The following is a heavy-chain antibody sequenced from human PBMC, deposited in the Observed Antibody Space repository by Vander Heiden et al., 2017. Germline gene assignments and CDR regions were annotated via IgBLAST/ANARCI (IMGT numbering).Heavy chain of an antibody. J-gene: IGHJ6*02. Sequence: EVQLVQSGAEVKTPGESLKISCKDSGDRFTTYWIGWVRQTPGKGLEWMGIINPSDSDTRYSPSFQGQVTISVDKSISTAYLQWSSLKASDTAIYYCARARPESIMFRGVIINSLYYYYGMDVWGQGTTVTVS. CDR2: INPSDSDT. CDR1: GDRFTTYW. CDR3: ARARPESIMFRGVIINSLYYYYGMDV. D-gene: IGHD3-10*01. V-gene: IGHV5-51*01.